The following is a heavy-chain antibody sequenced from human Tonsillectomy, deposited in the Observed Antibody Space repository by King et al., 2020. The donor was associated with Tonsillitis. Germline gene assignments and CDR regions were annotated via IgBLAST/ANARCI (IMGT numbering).Heavy chain of an antibody. CDR2: VNHIGST. J-gene: IGHJ4*02. V-gene: IGHV4-34*01. Sequence: VQLQQWGAGLLKPSETLSLTCGVYGASFSGYYWSWIRQPPGKGLEFIGEVNHIGSTNYSPSLKSRITISVDTSKNQFSLKLTSVTAADTAVYYCARGKGQGWGKAALDYWGQGTLVTVSS. CDR1: GASFSGYY. CDR3: ARGKGQGWGKAALDY. D-gene: IGHD7-27*01.